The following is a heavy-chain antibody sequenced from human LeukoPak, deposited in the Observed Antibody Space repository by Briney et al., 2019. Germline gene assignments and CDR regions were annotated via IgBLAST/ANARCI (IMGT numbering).Heavy chain of an antibody. CDR1: GFTFSSYG. CDR2: IWSDGSNK. D-gene: IGHD1-26*01. Sequence: GGSLRLSCAASGFTFSSYGMHWVRQAPGKGPEWVAVIWSDGSNKYYADSVEGRFTISRDNSKNTLYLQMNSLRAEDTAVYYCARCRDSESYNLLRYWGQGTLVTVSS. V-gene: IGHV3-33*01. J-gene: IGHJ4*02. CDR3: ARCRDSESYNLLRY.